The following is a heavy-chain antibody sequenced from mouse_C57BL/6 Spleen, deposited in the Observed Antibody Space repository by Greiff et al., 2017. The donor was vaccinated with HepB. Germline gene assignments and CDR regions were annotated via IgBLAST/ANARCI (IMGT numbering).Heavy chain of an antibody. Sequence: VQLKESGAELVRPGASVKLSCTASGFNIKDDYMHWVKQRPEQGLEWIGWIDPENGDTEYASKFQGKATITADTSSNTAYLQLSSLTSEDTAVYYCTTEVAGSYWYFDVWGTGTTVTVSS. CDR2: IDPENGDT. CDR1: GFNIKDDY. CDR3: TTEVAGSYWYFDV. V-gene: IGHV14-4*01. J-gene: IGHJ1*03. D-gene: IGHD1-1*01.